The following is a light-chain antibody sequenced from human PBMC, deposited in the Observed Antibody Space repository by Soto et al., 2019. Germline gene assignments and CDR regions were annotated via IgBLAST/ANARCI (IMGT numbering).Light chain of an antibody. V-gene: IGLV2-8*01. CDR2: EVS. CDR1: GSDVGAYNL. Sequence: QSVLTQPASVSGSPGQSITISCAGTGSDVGAYNLVSWYQQHPGKAPKLIIYEVSTRPSGIPNRFSGSKSGNTASLTVSWLQAEDEADYYCSSYAGSNNYVFGTGTKVTVL. CDR3: SSYAGSNNYV. J-gene: IGLJ1*01.